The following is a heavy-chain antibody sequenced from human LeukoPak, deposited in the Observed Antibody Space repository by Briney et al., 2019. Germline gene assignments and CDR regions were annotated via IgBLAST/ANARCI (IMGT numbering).Heavy chain of an antibody. D-gene: IGHD1-26*01. CDR1: GVSISSSSNY. J-gene: IGHJ4*02. CDR2: ISYSGST. CDR3: ARLTPYSGSPLGDY. Sequence: SETLSLTCTVSGVSISSSSNYWGWIRQPPGKGLEWIGTISYSGSTYYKPSLKSRVTISVDTSKNQFSLKLSSVTAADTAVYYCARLTPYSGSPLGDYWGQGTLVTVSS. V-gene: IGHV4-39*01.